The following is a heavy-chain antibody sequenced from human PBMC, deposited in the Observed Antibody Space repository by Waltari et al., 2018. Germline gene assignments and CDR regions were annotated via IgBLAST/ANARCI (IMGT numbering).Heavy chain of an antibody. Sequence: QVQLQESGPGLVKPSETLSLTCAVSGYSISSGYDWGWIRQPPGKGLEWIGSIYHSGSTYYNPSLKSRVTISVDTSKNQFSLKLSSVTAADTAVYYCARHKPYYGDYRDEYYFDYWGQGTLVTVSS. D-gene: IGHD4-17*01. CDR2: IYHSGST. J-gene: IGHJ4*02. CDR1: GYSISSGYD. CDR3: ARHKPYYGDYRDEYYFDY. V-gene: IGHV4-38-2*01.